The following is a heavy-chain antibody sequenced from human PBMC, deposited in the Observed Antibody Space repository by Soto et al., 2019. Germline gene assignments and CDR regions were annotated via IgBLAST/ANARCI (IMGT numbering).Heavy chain of an antibody. CDR1: GFTFSSYA. Sequence: GGSLRLSCAASGFTFSSYAMSWVRQAPGKGLEWVSAISGSGGSTYYADSVKGRFTISRDNSKNTLYLQMNSLRAEDTAVYYCAKDPSIVMDTAIDTRYCSGGSCYNEIDYWGQGTLVTVSS. V-gene: IGHV3-23*01. CDR2: ISGSGGST. CDR3: AKDPSIVMDTAIDTRYCSGGSCYNEIDY. J-gene: IGHJ4*02. D-gene: IGHD2-15*01.